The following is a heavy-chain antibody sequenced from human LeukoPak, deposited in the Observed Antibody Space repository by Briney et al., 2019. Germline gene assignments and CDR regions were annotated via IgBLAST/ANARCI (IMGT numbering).Heavy chain of an antibody. CDR2: IYTSGST. CDR3: ARERYSSGWYGLLDY. J-gene: IGHJ4*02. Sequence: PSETLSLTCTVSGGSISSYYGSWIRQPAGKGLEWIGRIYTSGSTNYNPSLKSRVTMSVDTSKNQFSLKLSSVTAADTDVYYCARERYSSGWYGLLDYWGQGTLVTVSS. D-gene: IGHD6-19*01. CDR1: GGSISSYY. V-gene: IGHV4-4*07.